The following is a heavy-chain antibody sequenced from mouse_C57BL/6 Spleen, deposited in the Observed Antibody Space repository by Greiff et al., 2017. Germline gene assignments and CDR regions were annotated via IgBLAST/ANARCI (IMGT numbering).Heavy chain of an antibody. CDR3: AGREGYSYAMDY. V-gene: IGHV1-69*01. CDR1: GYTFTSYW. J-gene: IGHJ4*01. Sequence: QVQLQQPGAELVMPGASVKLSCKASGYTFTSYWMHWVKQRPGQGLEWIGEIDTSDSYTNYNQKFKGKSTLTVDKSSSTAYMQLSSLTSEDSAVYYCAGREGYSYAMDYWGQGTSVTVSS. D-gene: IGHD2-3*01. CDR2: IDTSDSYT.